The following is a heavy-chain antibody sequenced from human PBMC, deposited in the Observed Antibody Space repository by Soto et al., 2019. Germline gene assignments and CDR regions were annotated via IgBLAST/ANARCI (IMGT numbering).Heavy chain of an antibody. J-gene: IGHJ4*03. D-gene: IGHD2-8*02. CDR3: EAGDVFSRNIAPYYYDF. CDR1: GGSMRNYF. V-gene: IGHV4-59*01. CDR2: IHYSGTT. Sequence: NPSETLSLTCTVSGGSMRNYFWTWIRQPPGKGLEWIGYIHYSGTTSFFPSYNPSLRSRVTISEDTSKNQFSLKLLSVTTADTAVYFCEAGDVFSRNIAPYYYDFSGHGTLPTAS.